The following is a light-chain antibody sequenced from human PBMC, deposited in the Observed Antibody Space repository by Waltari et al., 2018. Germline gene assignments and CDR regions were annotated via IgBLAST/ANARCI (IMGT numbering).Light chain of an antibody. CDR1: QSISSW. J-gene: IGKJ1*01. V-gene: IGKV1-5*03. CDR3: QQYHSYG. CDR2: KAS. Sequence: DIQMTQSPSTLSASVRDRVTITCRASQSISSWLAWYQQKPGKAPKLLIYKASSLESGVPSRFSGSGSGTEFTLTISSLQPDDFATYYCQQYHSYGFGQGTKVEIK.